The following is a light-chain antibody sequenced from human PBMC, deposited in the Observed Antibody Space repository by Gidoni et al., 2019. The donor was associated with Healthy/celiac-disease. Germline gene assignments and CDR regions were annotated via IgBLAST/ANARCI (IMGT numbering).Light chain of an antibody. V-gene: IGKV3-11*01. J-gene: IGKJ4*01. CDR2: DAS. Sequence: EIVLTQSPATLSLSPGERATLSCSASQSVSSYLAWYQQKPSQAPRLLIYDASNRATGIPARFSGSGSGTDFTLTISSLEPEDFAVYYCQHRSNWPLTFGGGTKVEIK. CDR1: QSVSSY. CDR3: QHRSNWPLT.